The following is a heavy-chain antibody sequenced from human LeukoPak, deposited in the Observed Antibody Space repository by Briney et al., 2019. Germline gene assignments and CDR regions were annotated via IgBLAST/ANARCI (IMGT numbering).Heavy chain of an antibody. V-gene: IGHV4-34*01. CDR3: ARGRAEYSSGWFFDY. CDR2: INHGGST. J-gene: IGHJ4*02. D-gene: IGHD6-19*01. CDR1: GGSFSGCY. Sequence: SETLSLTCAVYGGSFSGCYWSWIRQPPGKGLEYIGEINHGGSTKYNPSLKSRVTISVDTSKSQLSLKLSSVTAADTAVYYCARGRAEYSSGWFFDYWGPGTLVTVSS.